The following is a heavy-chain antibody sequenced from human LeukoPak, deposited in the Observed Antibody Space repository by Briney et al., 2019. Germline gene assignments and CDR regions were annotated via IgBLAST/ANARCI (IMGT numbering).Heavy chain of an antibody. CDR1: GASARSGNYL. D-gene: IGHD6-19*01. J-gene: IGHJ4*02. V-gene: IGHV4-39*01. Sequence: PSETLSLTCTVSGASARSGNYLWGWIRQSPGKELEWIGDIGDVSYKGNTYYNPYMNSRATISADTSKNQFSLMVSSVTAADAAVYFCARRRVADSCFDYRVQGTLVTVSS. CDR3: ARRRVADSCFDY. CDR2: IGDVSYKGNT.